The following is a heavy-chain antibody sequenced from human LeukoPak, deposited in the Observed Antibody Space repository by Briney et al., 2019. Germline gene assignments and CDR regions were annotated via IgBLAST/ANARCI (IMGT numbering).Heavy chain of an antibody. D-gene: IGHD5-12*01. V-gene: IGHV1-2*02. J-gene: IGHJ4*02. CDR2: INPNSGGT. CDR1: GYTFTGYY. CDR3: AREPKLYSGYDYPSRPSGDDY. Sequence: ASVKVSCKASGYTFTGYYMHWVRQAPGQGLEWMGWINPNSGGTNYAQKFQGRVTMTRDTSISTAYMELSSLRSEDTAVYYCAREPKLYSGYDYPSRPSGDDYWGQGTLVTASS.